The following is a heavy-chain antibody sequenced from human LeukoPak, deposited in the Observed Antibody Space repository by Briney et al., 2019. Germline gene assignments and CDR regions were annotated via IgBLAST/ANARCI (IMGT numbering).Heavy chain of an antibody. CDR1: GFTFSSYA. Sequence: QPGGSLRLSCAASGFTFSSYALTWVRQAPGKGLEWVSAINDRGDHTYYTDSVKGRFTISRDHSKSTLYLQMNSLRAEDTAVYYCAKSFGPVIAAAGTGADWGQGTLVTVSS. J-gene: IGHJ4*02. D-gene: IGHD6-13*01. CDR2: INDRGDHT. V-gene: IGHV3-23*01. CDR3: AKSFGPVIAAAGTGAD.